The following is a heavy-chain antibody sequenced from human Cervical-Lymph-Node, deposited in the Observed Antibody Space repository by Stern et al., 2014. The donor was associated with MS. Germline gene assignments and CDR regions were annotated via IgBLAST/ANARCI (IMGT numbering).Heavy chain of an antibody. D-gene: IGHD1-1*01. CDR1: GVTVRRDY. CDR2: ITNVGST. Sequence: EDQLVESGGGVIQPGGSLRLSCTASGVTVRRDYMTWVRQAPGKGLEWVTLITNVGSTFYTDSMKGRFTISRDDSKNTVYLHMTSLRAEDTAMYYCARDTSSPERSDWWGQGTLVTVSS. V-gene: IGHV3-53*01. CDR3: ARDTSSPERSDW. J-gene: IGHJ4*02.